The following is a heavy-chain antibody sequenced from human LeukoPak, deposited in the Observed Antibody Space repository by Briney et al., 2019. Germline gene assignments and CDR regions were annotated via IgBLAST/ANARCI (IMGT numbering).Heavy chain of an antibody. Sequence: ASVKVSCKASGYTFTSYGISWVRQAPGQGLEWMGWISAYNGNTNYVQKLQGRVTMTTDTSTSTAYMELRSPRSDDTGVYYCARAAVARSAFDIWGQGTMVTVSS. CDR1: GYTFTSYG. J-gene: IGHJ3*02. D-gene: IGHD6-19*01. CDR3: ARAAVARSAFDI. V-gene: IGHV1-18*01. CDR2: ISAYNGNT.